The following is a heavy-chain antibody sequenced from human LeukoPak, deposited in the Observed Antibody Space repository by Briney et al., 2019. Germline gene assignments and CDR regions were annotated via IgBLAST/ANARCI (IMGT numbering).Heavy chain of an antibody. J-gene: IGHJ3*02. V-gene: IGHV4-59*11. CDR2: ISYIGST. Sequence: SETLSLTCAVSTDSFSSHYWTWIRQPPGKGLEWIGYISYIGSTNNNPSLKSRVTISIDTSKNQFSLRLSSVTAADTAVYYCARDVVTVTKGFDIWGQGTMVSVSS. D-gene: IGHD4-17*01. CDR1: TDSFSSHY. CDR3: ARDVVTVTKGFDI.